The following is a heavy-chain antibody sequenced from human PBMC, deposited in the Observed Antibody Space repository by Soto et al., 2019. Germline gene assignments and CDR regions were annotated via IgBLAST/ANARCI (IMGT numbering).Heavy chain of an antibody. CDR1: GFTFSSYA. Sequence: GGSLRLSCAASGFTFSSYAMSWVRQAPGKGLEWVSAISGSGGSTYYADSVKGRFTISRDNSKNTLYLQMNSLRAEDTAVYYCAKGRAAFGHYYYYYMDVWGKGTTVTVSS. V-gene: IGHV3-23*01. D-gene: IGHD6-13*01. CDR2: ISGSGGST. CDR3: AKGRAAFGHYYYYYMDV. J-gene: IGHJ6*03.